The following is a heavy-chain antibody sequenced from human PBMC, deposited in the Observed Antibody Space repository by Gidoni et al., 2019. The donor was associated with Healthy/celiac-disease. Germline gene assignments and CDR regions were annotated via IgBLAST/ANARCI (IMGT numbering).Heavy chain of an antibody. Sequence: QVQLVESGGGVVQPGRSLRLSCAASGFPFRRYAMHWVRQAPGKGLEWVAVISYDGSNKYYADSVKGRFTISRDNSKNTLYLQMNSLRAEDTAVYYCAREGSDYGDYAGYFDLWGRGTLVTVSS. V-gene: IGHV3-30-3*01. CDR2: ISYDGSNK. D-gene: IGHD4-17*01. CDR1: GFPFRRYA. J-gene: IGHJ2*01. CDR3: AREGSDYGDYAGYFDL.